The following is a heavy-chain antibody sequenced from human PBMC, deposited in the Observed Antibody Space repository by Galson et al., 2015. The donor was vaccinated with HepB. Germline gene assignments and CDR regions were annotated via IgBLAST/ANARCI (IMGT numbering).Heavy chain of an antibody. V-gene: IGHV3-33*01. CDR2: IWYDGSNK. CDR1: GFTFSSYG. J-gene: IGHJ4*02. CDR3: ARAYCSSTSCTSVVD. Sequence: SLRLSCAASGFTFSSYGMHWVRQAPGKGLEWVSVIWYDGSNKYYADSVKGRFTISRDNSKNTLYLQMNSLRAEDTAVYYCARAYCSSTSCTSVVDWGQGTLVTVSS. D-gene: IGHD2-2*01.